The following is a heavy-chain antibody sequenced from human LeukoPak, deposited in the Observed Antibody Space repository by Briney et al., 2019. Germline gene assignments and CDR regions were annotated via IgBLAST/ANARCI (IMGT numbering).Heavy chain of an antibody. J-gene: IGHJ4*02. CDR2: IYYSGST. V-gene: IGHV4-59*01. CDR3: ARGDSDGDSGYFDY. D-gene: IGHD4-17*01. CDR1: GGSISSYY. Sequence: SETLSLTCTVSGGSISSYYWSWIRQPPGKGLEWIGYIYYSGSTNYNPSLKSRVTISVDTSKNQSSLKLSSVTAADTAVYYCARGDSDGDSGYFDYWGQGTLVTVSS.